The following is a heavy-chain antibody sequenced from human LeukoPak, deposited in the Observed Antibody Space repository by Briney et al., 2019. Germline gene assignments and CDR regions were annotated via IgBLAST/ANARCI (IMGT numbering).Heavy chain of an antibody. V-gene: IGHV4-61*01. J-gene: IGHJ4*02. D-gene: IGHD6-19*01. CDR3: ARFPPRIPVAGHNHY. Sequence: SSETLSLTCTVSGFSVSSGSYDWRWIRQRRGKGLEWIGYMYYSGSTKYNPGRKSLITKTVKRAKNQFSLKLSSVTAADTAVYYCARFPPRIPVAGHNHYWGQGTLVSVSS. CDR2: MYYSGST. CDR1: GFSVSSGSYD.